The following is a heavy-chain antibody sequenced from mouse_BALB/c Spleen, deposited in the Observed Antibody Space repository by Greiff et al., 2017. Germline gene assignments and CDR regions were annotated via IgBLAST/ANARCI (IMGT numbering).Heavy chain of an antibody. V-gene: IGHV1-9*01. Sequence: QVQLQQSGAELMKPGASVKISCKATGYTFSSYWIEWVKQRPGHGLEWIGEILPGSGSTNYNEKFKGKATFTADTSSNTAYMQLSSLTSEDSAVYYCARRGYGSQYYFDYWGQGTTLTVSS. CDR2: ILPGSGST. J-gene: IGHJ2*01. CDR3: ARRGYGSQYYFDY. D-gene: IGHD1-1*01. CDR1: GYTFSSYW.